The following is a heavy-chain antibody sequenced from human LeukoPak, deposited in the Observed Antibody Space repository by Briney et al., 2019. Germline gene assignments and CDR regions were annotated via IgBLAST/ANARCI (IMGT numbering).Heavy chain of an antibody. CDR2: ISGSGGTT. D-gene: IGHD3-9*01. Sequence: GGSLRLSCAASGFTFNNYAMNWVRQAPGKGLEWVSVISGSGGTTYYADSVKGRFTISRDNSKNTLYLQMNSLRAEDTAVYYCAKGPWEYDILTGYYPFDYWGQGTLVTVSS. V-gene: IGHV3-23*01. J-gene: IGHJ4*02. CDR1: GFTFNNYA. CDR3: AKGPWEYDILTGYYPFDY.